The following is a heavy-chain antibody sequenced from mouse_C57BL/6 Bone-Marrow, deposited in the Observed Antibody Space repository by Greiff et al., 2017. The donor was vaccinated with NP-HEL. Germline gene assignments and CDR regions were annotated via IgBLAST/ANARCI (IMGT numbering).Heavy chain of an antibody. Sequence: VKLVESGPELVKPGASVKISCKASGYAFSSSWMNWVKQRPGKGLEWIGRIYPGDGDTNYNGKFKGKATLTADKSSSKVYMQLSHLTSEDTAVYYCARDDEYFDVWGRGTTVTVSS. CDR1: GYAFSSSW. CDR3: ARDDEYFDV. V-gene: IGHV1-82*01. J-gene: IGHJ1*03. CDR2: IYPGDGDT.